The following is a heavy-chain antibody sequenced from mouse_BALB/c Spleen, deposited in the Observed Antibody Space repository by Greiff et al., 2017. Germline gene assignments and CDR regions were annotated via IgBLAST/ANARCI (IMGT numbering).Heavy chain of an antibody. CDR3: ARDQDYAMDY. CDR2: ISSGSSTI. Sequence: EVKLVESGGGLVQPGGSLKLSCAASGFTFSSFGMHWVRQAPEKGLEWVAYISSGSSTIYYADTVKGRFTITRDNPKNTQFLHMTSLRSEDTAMYYCARDQDYAMDYWGQGTSVTVSS. V-gene: IGHV5-17*02. CDR1: GFTFSSFG. J-gene: IGHJ4*01.